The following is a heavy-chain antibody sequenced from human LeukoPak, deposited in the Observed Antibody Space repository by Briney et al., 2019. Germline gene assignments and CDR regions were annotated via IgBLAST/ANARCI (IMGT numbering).Heavy chain of an antibody. D-gene: IGHD3-22*01. CDR2: INPNSGGT. CDR3: ASSSYYYDSSGERYFQH. CDR1: GYIFTDYY. Sequence: ASVKVSCKASGYIFTDYYMHWVRQAPGQGLEWMGWINPNSGGTNYAQKFQGRVTMTRDTSISTAYMELSRLRSDDTAVYYCASSSYYYDSSGERYFQHWGQGTLVTVSS. V-gene: IGHV1-2*02. J-gene: IGHJ1*01.